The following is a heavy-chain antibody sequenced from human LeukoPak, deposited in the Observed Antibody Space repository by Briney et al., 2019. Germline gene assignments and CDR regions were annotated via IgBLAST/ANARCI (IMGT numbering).Heavy chain of an antibody. CDR3: ARTKSRLGELSLDPDAFDI. V-gene: IGHV1-69*05. D-gene: IGHD3-16*02. Sequence: SVKVSCKASGGTFSSYAISWVRQAPGQGLEWMGRIIPIFGTANYAQKFQGRVTITTDESTSTAYMELSSLRSEDTAVYYCARTKSRLGELSLDPDAFDIWGQGTMVTVSS. CDR2: IIPIFGTA. CDR1: GGTFSSYA. J-gene: IGHJ3*02.